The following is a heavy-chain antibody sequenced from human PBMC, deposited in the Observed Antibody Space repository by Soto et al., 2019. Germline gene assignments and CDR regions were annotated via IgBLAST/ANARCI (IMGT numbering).Heavy chain of an antibody. J-gene: IGHJ6*03. V-gene: IGHV3-9*01. CDR2: ISWNSGSI. Sequence: GGSLRLSCAASGFTFDDYAMHWVRQAPGKGLEWVSGISWNSGSIGYADSVKGRFTISRDNAKNSLYLQMNSLRAEDTALYYCAKDIGPVENYMDVWGKGTTVTVSS. CDR3: AKDIGPVENYMDV. CDR1: GFTFDDYA.